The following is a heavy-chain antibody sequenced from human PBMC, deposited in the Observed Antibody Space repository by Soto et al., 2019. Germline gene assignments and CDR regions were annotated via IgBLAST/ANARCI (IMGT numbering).Heavy chain of an antibody. CDR2: ISYDGSNK. CDR1: GFTFSSYG. V-gene: IGHV3-30*18. Sequence: QVQLVESGGGVVQPGRSLRLSCAASGFTFSSYGMHWVRQAPGKGLEWVAVISYDGSNKYYADSVKGRFTISRDNSKNTLYLQMNSLSAEDTAVYYCAKAGNHYPGYWGQGTLVTVSS. D-gene: IGHD3-22*01. J-gene: IGHJ4*02. CDR3: AKAGNHYPGY.